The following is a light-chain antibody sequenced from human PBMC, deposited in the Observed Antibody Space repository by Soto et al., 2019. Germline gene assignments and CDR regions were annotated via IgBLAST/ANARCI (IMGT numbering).Light chain of an antibody. CDR3: QQYYSYPRIT. Sequence: DIQMTQSPSSLSASVGDRVTITCRASQGIRIDLGWFQQRPGKAPKRLIYGASSLQSGVPSRFSGSGSGTDFTLTISCLQSEDFATYYCQQYYSYPRITFGQGTRLEIK. V-gene: IGKV1-17*01. J-gene: IGKJ5*01. CDR1: QGIRID. CDR2: GAS.